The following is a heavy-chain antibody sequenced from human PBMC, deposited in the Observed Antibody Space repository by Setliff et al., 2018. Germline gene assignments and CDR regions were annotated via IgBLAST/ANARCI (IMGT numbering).Heavy chain of an antibody. Sequence: SVKVSCKASGDTFSTYALSWVRQAPGQGLEWMGGIIPLLETAKYAQKFQGRVTITADKSTSTVYMELNSLISEDTAVYLCARDSVTLGQLERRGGFRYYDMDVWGQGTTVTVSS. CDR1: GDTFSTYA. CDR2: IIPLLETA. V-gene: IGHV1-69*06. D-gene: IGHD1-1*01. CDR3: ARDSVTLGQLERRGGFRYYDMDV. J-gene: IGHJ6*02.